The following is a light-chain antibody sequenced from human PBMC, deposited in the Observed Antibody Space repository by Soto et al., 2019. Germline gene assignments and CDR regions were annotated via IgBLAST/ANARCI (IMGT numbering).Light chain of an antibody. CDR3: QSYDSSLSVV. V-gene: IGLV1-40*01. CDR1: SSNIGGGHD. Sequence: QSALTQPPSVSGAPGQRVTISCTGSSSNIGGGHDVHWYQQLPGTAPKLLIYGNSTRPSGVPDRFSGSKSGTSASLAITGLQAEDEADYYCQSYDSSLSVVFGGGTKLTVL. J-gene: IGLJ2*01. CDR2: GNS.